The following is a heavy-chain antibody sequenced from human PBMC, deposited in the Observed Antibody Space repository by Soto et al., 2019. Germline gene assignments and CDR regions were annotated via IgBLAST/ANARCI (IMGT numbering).Heavy chain of an antibody. Sequence: QVQLVQSGAEVKKPGASVKVSCKASGYTCTSYAMHWVRHAPGQRREWMGGSNAGNGNTKYSQKFQGRVTITRDTSASTAYMELSSLRSEDTAVYYCASENCGGDCYSAARYGMDVWGQGPTVTVSS. CDR3: ASENCGGDCYSAARYGMDV. J-gene: IGHJ6*02. CDR1: GYTCTSYA. V-gene: IGHV1-3*01. CDR2: SNAGNGNT. D-gene: IGHD2-21*02.